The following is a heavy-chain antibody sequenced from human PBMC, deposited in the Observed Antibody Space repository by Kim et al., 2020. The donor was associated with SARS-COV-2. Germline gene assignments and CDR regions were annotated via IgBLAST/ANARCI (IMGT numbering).Heavy chain of an antibody. Sequence: SADSVKGRFTISRDNSKNTLYLQMNSLRAEDTAVYYCATGIAVTPDYFDYWGQGTLVTVSS. D-gene: IGHD6-19*01. CDR3: ATGIAVTPDYFDY. J-gene: IGHJ4*02. V-gene: IGHV3-53*01.